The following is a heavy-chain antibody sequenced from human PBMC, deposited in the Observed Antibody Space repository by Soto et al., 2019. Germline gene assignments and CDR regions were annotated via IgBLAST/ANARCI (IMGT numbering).Heavy chain of an antibody. V-gene: IGHV3-23*01. D-gene: IGHD1-7*01. CDR1: GFTFSSYA. Sequence: PGGSLRLSCAASGFTFSSYAMSWVRQAPGKGLEWVSAISGSGGSTYYADSVKGRFTISRDNSKNTLYLQMNSLRAEDTAVYYCAKDRDWNYVPPYFDYWGQGTLVTVSS. J-gene: IGHJ4*02. CDR3: AKDRDWNYVPPYFDY. CDR2: ISGSGGST.